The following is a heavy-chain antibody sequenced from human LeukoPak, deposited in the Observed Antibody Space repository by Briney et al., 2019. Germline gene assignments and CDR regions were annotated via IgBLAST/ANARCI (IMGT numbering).Heavy chain of an antibody. Sequence: GGSLRLSCAASGFTFSSYAMTWVRQPPGKGLEWVSVISDTADSTYYADSVKGRLTISRDNSKNTLYLQMSTLRDEDTAVYYCAKGSGGGFYYPLDYWGQGTLVTVSS. J-gene: IGHJ4*02. CDR2: ISDTADST. V-gene: IGHV3-23*01. CDR3: AKGSGGGFYYPLDY. D-gene: IGHD2-15*01. CDR1: GFTFSSYA.